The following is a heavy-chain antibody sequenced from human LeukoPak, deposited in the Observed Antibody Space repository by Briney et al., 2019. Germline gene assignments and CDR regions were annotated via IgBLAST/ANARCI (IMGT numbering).Heavy chain of an antibody. Sequence: EASVKVSCKASGYTFTSYSISWVRQAPGQGLEWMGWISAYNGNTNYAQKLQGRVPMTTATSTSTAYMELRSLRSDDTAVYYCARAVDYPHNYGDYGPTEYFQHWGQGTLVTVSS. D-gene: IGHD4-17*01. CDR3: ARAVDYPHNYGDYGPTEYFQH. CDR1: GYTFTSYS. CDR2: ISAYNGNT. V-gene: IGHV1-18*01. J-gene: IGHJ1*01.